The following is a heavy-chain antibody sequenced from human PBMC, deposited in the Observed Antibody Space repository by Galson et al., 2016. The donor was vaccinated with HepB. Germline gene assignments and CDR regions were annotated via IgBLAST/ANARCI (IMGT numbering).Heavy chain of an antibody. CDR3: ARDNWDDAGCSVDH. CDR2: VNTDGSGA. J-gene: IGHJ4*02. CDR1: GFTFSTYW. Sequence: SLRLSCAASGFTFSTYWMHGVRQAPGKGLVWLSRVNTDGSGADYADSVKGRFTISRDNSKNTLYLEMNSLRAEDTAVYYCARDNWDDAGCSVDHWGQGTLVTVSS. D-gene: IGHD1-20*01. V-gene: IGHV3-74*01.